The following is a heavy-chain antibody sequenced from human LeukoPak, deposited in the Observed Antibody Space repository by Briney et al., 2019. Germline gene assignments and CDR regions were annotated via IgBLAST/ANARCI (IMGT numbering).Heavy chain of an antibody. D-gene: IGHD2-2*01. J-gene: IGHJ5*02. V-gene: IGHV1-2*02. CDR3: ARSPRKIRYCSSTSCSWFDP. CDR1: GYTFTGYY. CDR2: INPNSGGT. Sequence: ASVKVSCKASGYTFTGYYMHWVRQAPGQGLEWMGWINPNSGGTNYAQKFQGRVTMTRDTSISTAYMELSSLRSEDTAVYYCARSPRKIRYCSSTSCSWFDPWGQGTLVTVSS.